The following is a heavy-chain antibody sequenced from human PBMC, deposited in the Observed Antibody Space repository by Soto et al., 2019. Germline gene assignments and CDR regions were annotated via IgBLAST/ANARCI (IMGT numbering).Heavy chain of an antibody. V-gene: IGHV1-69*01. CDR3: AKENYYGSGTQEGYFDY. D-gene: IGHD3-10*01. CDR1: GGTFSSYA. CDR2: IIPIFGTA. Sequence: QVQLVQSGAEVKKPGSSVKVSCKASGGTFSSYAISWVRQAPGQGLEWMGGIIPIFGTANYAQKFQGRVTITADESTSTAYMELSSLRSEDTAVYYCAKENYYGSGTQEGYFDYWGQGTLVTVSS. J-gene: IGHJ4*02.